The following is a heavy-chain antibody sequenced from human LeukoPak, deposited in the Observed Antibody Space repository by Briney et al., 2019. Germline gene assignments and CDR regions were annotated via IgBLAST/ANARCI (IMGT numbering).Heavy chain of an antibody. V-gene: IGHV4-59*01. CDR3: ARDQHY. J-gene: IGHJ4*02. Sequence: SETLSLTCTVSGGSISSYYWSWIRQPPGKGLEWIGYIYYSGSTNCNPSLKSRVTISVDTSKNQFSLKLSSVTAADTAVYYCARDQHYWGQGTLVTVSS. CDR1: GGSISSYY. CDR2: IYYSGST.